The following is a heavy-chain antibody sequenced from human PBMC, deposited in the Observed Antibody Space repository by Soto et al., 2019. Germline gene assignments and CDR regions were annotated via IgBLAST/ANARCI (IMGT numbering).Heavy chain of an antibody. V-gene: IGHV3-15*01. D-gene: IGHD2-2*01. Sequence: GGSLRLSCAASGFTFSNAWMSWVRQAPGKGLEWVGRIKSKTDGGTTDYAAPVKGRFTISRDDSKNTLYLQMNSLKTEDTAVYYCTTRDLVVPEEYYYYYYMDVWGKGTTVTVSS. CDR1: GFTFSNAW. J-gene: IGHJ6*03. CDR3: TTRDLVVPEEYYYYYYMDV. CDR2: IKSKTDGGTT.